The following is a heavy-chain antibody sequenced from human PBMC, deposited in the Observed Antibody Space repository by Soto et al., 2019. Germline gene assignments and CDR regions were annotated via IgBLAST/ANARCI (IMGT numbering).Heavy chain of an antibody. CDR1: GGTFSSHV. CDR2: IMPIIGTA. J-gene: IGHJ4*02. V-gene: IGHV1-69*01. CDR3: ARDLEFRDGNISHLDY. D-gene: IGHD3-10*01. Sequence: QVQLVQSGAEVKKPGSSVKVSCKASGGTFSSHVFNWVRQAPGQGLEWMGGIMPIIGTANYAQKFQGRVTITADESTSTAYMELSSLRPEHTAVYYCARDLEFRDGNISHLDYWGQGTLVTVSS.